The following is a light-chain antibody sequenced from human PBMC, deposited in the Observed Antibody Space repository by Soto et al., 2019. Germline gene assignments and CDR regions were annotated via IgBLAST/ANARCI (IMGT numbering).Light chain of an antibody. Sequence: QAVVTQPPSASGSPGQSVSISCTGTSSDIGAYNFVSWYQQHPGKAPRLMIYGVSKRPSGVPDRFSGSKSGNTASLTVSGLQAEDEADYYCSSYAGSNSYVVFGGGTKVTVL. CDR1: SSDIGAYNF. J-gene: IGLJ2*01. CDR3: SSYAGSNSYVV. V-gene: IGLV2-8*01. CDR2: GVS.